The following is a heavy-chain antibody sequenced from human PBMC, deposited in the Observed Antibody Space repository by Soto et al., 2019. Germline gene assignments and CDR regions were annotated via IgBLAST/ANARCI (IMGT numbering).Heavy chain of an antibody. D-gene: IGHD3-22*01. CDR3: AGDPDSHYNDSHASSYP. CDR2: IIPIIGII. Sequence: QVQLVQSGAEVKKPGSSVKVSCKASVGTFSTYTITWVRQAPGQGLEWMGRIIPIIGIINYAQKFQGRVTITADNFTGTAYMELTRLRSDDTAVYYCAGDPDSHYNDSHASSYPWGQGTLVTVSS. J-gene: IGHJ5*02. CDR1: VGTFSTYT. V-gene: IGHV1-69*08.